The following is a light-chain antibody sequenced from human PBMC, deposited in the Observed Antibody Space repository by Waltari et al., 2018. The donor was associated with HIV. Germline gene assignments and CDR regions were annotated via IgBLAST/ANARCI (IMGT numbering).Light chain of an antibody. CDR1: QSVSSN. J-gene: IGKJ4*01. CDR2: DAS. Sequence: EIVMTQSPATLSVSPGERATFSCRASQSVSSNLAWYQQKPGQAPRLLIYDASTRATGIPARFSGSGSGTEFTLTISSLQSEDFAVYYCQQYNNWPFTFGAGTKVEIK. CDR3: QQYNNWPFT. V-gene: IGKV3-15*01.